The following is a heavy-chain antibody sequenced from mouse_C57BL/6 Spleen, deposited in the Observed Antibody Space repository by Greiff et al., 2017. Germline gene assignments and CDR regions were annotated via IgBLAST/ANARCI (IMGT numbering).Heavy chain of an antibody. J-gene: IGHJ4*01. CDR3: VRHGGDY. CDR1: GFSFNTYA. V-gene: IGHV10-1*01. CDR2: IRSKSNNYAT. Sequence: EVQRVESGGGLVQPKGSLKLSCAASGFSFNTYAMNWVRQAPGQGLEWVARIRSKSNNYATSYADSVKDRFTISRDNSESMLYLQMNNMKTEDTAMYYCVRHGGDYWGKGTSVTVSS.